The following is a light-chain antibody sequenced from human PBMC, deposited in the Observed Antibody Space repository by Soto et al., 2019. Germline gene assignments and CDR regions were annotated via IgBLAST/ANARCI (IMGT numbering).Light chain of an antibody. J-gene: IGKJ1*01. CDR2: KAS. V-gene: IGKV1-5*03. CDR1: QSISSW. Sequence: DIQMTQSPSTLSASVGDRVTITCRASQSISSWLAWYQQKPGKAPKLLIYKASSLESGVPSRFSGSGSGTAFTLTIRSLQPDDFATYYCLQFNSFPTFGQGTKVEIK. CDR3: LQFNSFPT.